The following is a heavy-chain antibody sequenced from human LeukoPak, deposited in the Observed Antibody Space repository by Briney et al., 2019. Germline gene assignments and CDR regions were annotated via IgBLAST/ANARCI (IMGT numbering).Heavy chain of an antibody. J-gene: IGHJ6*03. D-gene: IGHD2-15*01. CDR1: GGSISSYY. CDR3: ARDSGVVAEYYYYYYMDV. Sequence: SETLSLTCTVSGGSISSYYWSWIRQPAGKGLEWIGRIYTSGSTNYNPSLKSRDTMSVDTSKNQFSLKLSSVTAADTAVYYCARDSGVVAEYYYYYYMDVWGKGTTVTVSS. V-gene: IGHV4-4*07. CDR2: IYTSGST.